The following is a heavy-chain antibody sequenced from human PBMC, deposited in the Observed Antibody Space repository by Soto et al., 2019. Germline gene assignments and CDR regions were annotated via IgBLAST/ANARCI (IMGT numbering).Heavy chain of an antibody. Sequence: SETLSLTCAVSGGPISSGGYSWSWIRQPPGKGLEWIGYIYHSGSTYYNPSLKSRVTISVDRTKNQFSLKLSSVTAADTAVYYCARLYDFWSGYYASIPGYYYMDVWGKGTTVTVSS. V-gene: IGHV4-30-2*02. CDR3: ARLYDFWSGYYASIPGYYYMDV. J-gene: IGHJ6*03. CDR1: GGPISSGGYS. D-gene: IGHD3-3*01. CDR2: IYHSGST.